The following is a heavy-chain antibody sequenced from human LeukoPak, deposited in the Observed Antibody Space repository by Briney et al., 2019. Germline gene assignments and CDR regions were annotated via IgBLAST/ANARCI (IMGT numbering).Heavy chain of an antibody. D-gene: IGHD6-19*01. CDR2: IYYSGRT. CDR3: ARILYSSNIDY. J-gene: IGHJ4*02. Sequence: SETLSLTCAVYGGSFSGYYWSWIRQPPGKDLECIGTIYYSGRTYYNPSLTSRVTLSVDTSKNQFSLKLNSVTAADTAVYYCARILYSSNIDYWGQGTLVTVSS. V-gene: IGHV4-34*01. CDR1: GGSFSGYY.